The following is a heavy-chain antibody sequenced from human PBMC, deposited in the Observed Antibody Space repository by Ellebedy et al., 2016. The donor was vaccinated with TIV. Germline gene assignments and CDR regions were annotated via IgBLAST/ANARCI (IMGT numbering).Heavy chain of an antibody. CDR1: EFTFSSYG. V-gene: IGHV3-33*01. CDR3: ARDSVVVVTAEALDY. J-gene: IGHJ4*02. Sequence: PGGSLRLSCAASEFTFSSYGMHWVRQAPGKGLEWMTVIWYDGSNEYYADSVKGRFTISRDNSKNTLYLQMNSLRAEDTAVYYCARDSVVVVTAEALDYWGQGTLVTVSS. CDR2: IWYDGSNE. D-gene: IGHD2-21*02.